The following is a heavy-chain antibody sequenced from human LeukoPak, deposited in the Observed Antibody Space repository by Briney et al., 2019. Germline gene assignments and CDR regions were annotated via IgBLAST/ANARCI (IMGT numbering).Heavy chain of an antibody. V-gene: IGHV3-21*01. D-gene: IGHD3-10*02. Sequence: GGSLRLSCAASGFTFSSYSMNWVRQAPGKGLEWVSSISSSSYIYYADSVKGRFTISRDNTKNSLYLQMKSLRAEDTAVYYCAREMFEANDAFDIWGQGTMVTVSS. CDR1: GFTFSSYS. CDR2: ISSSSYI. CDR3: AREMFEANDAFDI. J-gene: IGHJ3*02.